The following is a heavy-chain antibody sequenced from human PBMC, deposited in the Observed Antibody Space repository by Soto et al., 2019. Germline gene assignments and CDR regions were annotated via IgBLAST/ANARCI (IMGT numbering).Heavy chain of an antibody. CDR3: ARDGPPGY. J-gene: IGHJ4*02. CDR2: ISSSSSYI. CDR1: GFPFVSDS. V-gene: IGHV3-21*01. Sequence: PGGSLNLACASVGFPFVSDSMKWVRQAPGKGLEWSSSISSSSSYIYYADSVKGRFTISRDNAKNSLYLQMNSLRAEDTAVYYCARDGPPGYCGQGT.